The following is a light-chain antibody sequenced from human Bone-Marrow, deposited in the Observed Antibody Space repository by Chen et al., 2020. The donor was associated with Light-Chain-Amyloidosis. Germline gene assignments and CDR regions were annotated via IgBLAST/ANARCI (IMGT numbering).Light chain of an antibody. CDR1: SGDVGTYNY. Sequence: QSALTQPASVSGSPGQSITISCTGTSGDVGTYNYVSWYQQHPGKAPKVMIYAVSNRPSGVSNRFSGSKSGNTASLTISGLQADDVADYYCSSFTSSSSYVFGPGTKVTVL. CDR3: SSFTSSSSYV. CDR2: AVS. V-gene: IGLV2-14*01. J-gene: IGLJ1*01.